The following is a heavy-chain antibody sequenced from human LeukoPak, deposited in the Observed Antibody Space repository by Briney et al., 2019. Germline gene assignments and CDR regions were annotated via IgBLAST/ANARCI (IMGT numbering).Heavy chain of an antibody. CDR1: GFTFSSYE. D-gene: IGHD6-13*01. Sequence: PGGSLRLSCAASGFTFSSYEMNWVRQAPGKGLEWVSFISSGVTTIYYADSVKGRFTISRGNAKNSLYLQMNSLRAEDTAVYYCARGNIAAAPPAAFWGQGTLVTVSS. CDR3: ARGNIAAAPPAAF. V-gene: IGHV3-48*03. CDR2: ISSGVTTI. J-gene: IGHJ4*02.